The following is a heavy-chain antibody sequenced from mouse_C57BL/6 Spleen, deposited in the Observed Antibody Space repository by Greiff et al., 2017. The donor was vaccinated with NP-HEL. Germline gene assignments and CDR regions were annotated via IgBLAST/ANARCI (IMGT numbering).Heavy chain of an antibody. D-gene: IGHD1-1*01. CDR2: INPNNGGT. Sequence: VQLQQSGPELVKPGASVKISCKASGYTFTDYYMNWVKQSNGKSLEWIGDINPNNGGTSYNQKFKGKATLTVDKSSSTAYMELRSLTSEDSAVYYCARETSITTVVADYWGQGTTLTVSS. CDR1: GYTFTDYY. J-gene: IGHJ2*01. V-gene: IGHV1-26*01. CDR3: ARETSITTVVADY.